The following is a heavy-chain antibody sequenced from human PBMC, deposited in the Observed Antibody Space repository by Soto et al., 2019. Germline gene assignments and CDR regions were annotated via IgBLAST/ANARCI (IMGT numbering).Heavy chain of an antibody. CDR3: ARERADYGGNLGY. D-gene: IGHD4-17*01. CDR1: GYTFTSYY. CDR2: INPSGGST. Sequence: QVQLVQSGAEVKKPGASVKVSCKASGYTFTSYYMHWVRQAPGQGLEWMGIINPSGGSTSYAQKFPGRVTMTRDTSTSTAYIELSSLRSDDTAVYYCARERADYGGNLGYWGQGTLVTVSS. J-gene: IGHJ4*02. V-gene: IGHV1-46*01.